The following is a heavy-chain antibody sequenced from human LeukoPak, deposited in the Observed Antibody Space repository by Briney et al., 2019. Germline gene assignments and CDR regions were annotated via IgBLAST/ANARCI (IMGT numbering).Heavy chain of an antibody. Sequence: PSETLSLTCTVSGGSISSYYWSWIRQPPGKGLEWIGYIYYSGSTNYNPSLKSRVTISVDTSKNQFSLKLSSVTAADTAVYYCAGEGHSTEWDYYYYMDVWGKGTTVTVSS. V-gene: IGHV4-59*01. D-gene: IGHD2-2*01. CDR1: GGSISSYY. J-gene: IGHJ6*03. CDR3: AGEGHSTEWDYYYYMDV. CDR2: IYYSGST.